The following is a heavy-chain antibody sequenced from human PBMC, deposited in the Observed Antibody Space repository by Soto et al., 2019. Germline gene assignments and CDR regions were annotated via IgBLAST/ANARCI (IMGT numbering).Heavy chain of an antibody. CDR1: GLSFEDYA. Sequence: SLRLSCAASGLSFEDYAMHWVRQGPGKGLEWVSSIVWNSGSVGYADSVRGRFIISRDNAKNSLYLQMNSLTVEDTAFYYCSKGTYYASGSYYFDSWSQGTLVPVSS. D-gene: IGHD3-10*01. J-gene: IGHJ5*01. CDR2: IVWNSGSV. V-gene: IGHV3-9*01. CDR3: SKGTYYASGSYYFDS.